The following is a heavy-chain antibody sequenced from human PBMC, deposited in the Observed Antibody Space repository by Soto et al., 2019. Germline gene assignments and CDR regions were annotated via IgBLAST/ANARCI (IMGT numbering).Heavy chain of an antibody. CDR1: GGSISSYF. J-gene: IGHJ4*02. Sequence: QVQLQESGPGLVKPSETLSLTCTVSGGSISSYFWSWIRQPPGKGLEGIGYIYYSGSTNYNPSLKSRVTKSVDTSKNQFSLKLNSMTAADTAVYYCARHNYGSGSTYFDYWGKGTLVTVSS. CDR3: ARHNYGSGSTYFDY. D-gene: IGHD3-10*01. V-gene: IGHV4-59*08. CDR2: IYYSGST.